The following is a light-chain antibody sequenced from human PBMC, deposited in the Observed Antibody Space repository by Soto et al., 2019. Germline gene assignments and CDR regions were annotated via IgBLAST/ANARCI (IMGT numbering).Light chain of an antibody. CDR2: GAS. V-gene: IGKV3D-15*01. CDR3: QQYNKWPLN. Sequence: EIVMTQSPATLSVSPGERATLSCRASQSVSSNLAWYQQKPGQAPRLLIYGASTRPTGIPARFSGSGSGTEFTLTISSLQSEDFAVYYCQQYNKWPLNFGGGTKVEIK. CDR1: QSVSSN. J-gene: IGKJ4*01.